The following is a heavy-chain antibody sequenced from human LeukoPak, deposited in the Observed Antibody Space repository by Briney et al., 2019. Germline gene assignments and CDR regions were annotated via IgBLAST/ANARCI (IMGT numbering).Heavy chain of an antibody. CDR3: ARDRAVKARIGGMDV. CDR1: GFTFSGYS. V-gene: IGHV3-21*06. D-gene: IGHD5-24*01. J-gene: IGHJ6*02. Sequence: GGPLRLSCEASGFTFSGYSMNWVRQAPGKGLEWVSYISESSSHTYNADSVKGRFTISRDNAKNSLYLQMNSLRVEDTGIYYCARDRAVKARIGGMDVWGQGTTVIVSS. CDR2: ISESSSHT.